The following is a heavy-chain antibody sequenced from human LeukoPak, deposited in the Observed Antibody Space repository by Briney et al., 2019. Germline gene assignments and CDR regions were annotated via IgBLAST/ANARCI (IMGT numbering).Heavy chain of an antibody. Sequence: GASVKVSCKASGYTFTGYYMHWVRQAPGQGLEWMGRINPNSGGTNYAQKFQGRVTMTRDTSISRAYMELSRLRSDDTAVYYCAREARVYCTNGVCSKKLINYFDYWGQGTLVTVPS. CDR1: GYTFTGYY. V-gene: IGHV1-2*06. D-gene: IGHD2-8*01. CDR2: INPNSGGT. CDR3: AREARVYCTNGVCSKKLINYFDY. J-gene: IGHJ4*02.